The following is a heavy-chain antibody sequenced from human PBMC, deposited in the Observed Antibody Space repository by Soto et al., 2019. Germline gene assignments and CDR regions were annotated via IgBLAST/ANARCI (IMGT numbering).Heavy chain of an antibody. CDR1: GGTFSSYA. Sequence: QVQLVQSGAEVKKPGSSVKVYCKASGGTFSSYAISWVRQAPGQGLEWMGGIIPIFGTANYAQQFQGRVTITADEPTITAHMELTSLITEDTSVYYCARGVSVPNGDYGKVTYYDYGMDVCGQGTTVTVSS. J-gene: IGHJ6*02. V-gene: IGHV1-69*01. CDR3: ARGVSVPNGDYGKVTYYDYGMDV. D-gene: IGHD4-17*01. CDR2: IIPIFGTA.